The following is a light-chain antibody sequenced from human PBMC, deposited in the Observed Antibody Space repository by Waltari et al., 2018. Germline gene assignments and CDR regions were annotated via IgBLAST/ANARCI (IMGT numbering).Light chain of an antibody. CDR1: QDISTY. Sequence: DIQLTQSPSFLSASVGDSVTVTCRASQDISTYLAWYQQKPGTAPKLLIFAASTLQSGVPSRFSGSGSGTEFTLAISSLQPEDFATYYCQHRSGYFGTFGGGTKVDIK. V-gene: IGKV1-9*01. J-gene: IGKJ4*01. CDR3: QHRSGYFGT. CDR2: AAS.